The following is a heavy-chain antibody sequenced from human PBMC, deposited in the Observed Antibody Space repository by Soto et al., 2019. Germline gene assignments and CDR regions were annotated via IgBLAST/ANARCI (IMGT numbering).Heavy chain of an antibody. V-gene: IGHV1-2*02. CDR1: GYTFTGYY. CDR2: INPNSGGT. D-gene: IGHD2-8*01. CDR3: ARGVVDIVLMVYAHTDAFDI. Sequence: GASVKVSCKASGYTFTGYYMHWVRQAPGQGLEWMGWINPNSGGTNYAQKFQGRVTMTRDTSISTAYMELSRLRSDDTAVYYCARGVVDIVLMVYAHTDAFDIWGQGTMVTVS. J-gene: IGHJ3*02.